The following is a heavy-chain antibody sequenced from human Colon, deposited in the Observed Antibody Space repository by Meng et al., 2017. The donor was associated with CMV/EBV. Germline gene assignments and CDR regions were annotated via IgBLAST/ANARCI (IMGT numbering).Heavy chain of an antibody. D-gene: IGHD3-10*01. Sequence: GESLKISCAASGFTVSNNNMSWVRQAPGKGLECVSVISSGGNTNYADSVKGRFTISRDNSKNTLYLQMNSLRAEDTAVYYCARDGYYGAWGQGTLVTSPQ. CDR2: ISSGGNT. CDR3: ARDGYYGA. CDR1: GFTVSNNN. J-gene: IGHJ5*02. V-gene: IGHV3-66*02.